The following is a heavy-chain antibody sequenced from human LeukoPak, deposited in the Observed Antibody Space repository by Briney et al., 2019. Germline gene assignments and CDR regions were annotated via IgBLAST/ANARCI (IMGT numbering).Heavy chain of an antibody. CDR2: IYYTGNM. V-gene: IGHV4-59*01. D-gene: IGHD6-19*01. CDR1: IGSISSYY. CDR3: ARGYAGIAVAFDY. J-gene: IGHJ4*02. Sequence: SETLSLTCTVSIGSISSYYGGWIRQPPGKGLEWIGYIYYTGNMNYNPSLKSRVTISVDTSKNQFSLKLSSVTAADTAVYYCARGYAGIAVAFDYWGQGTLVTVSS.